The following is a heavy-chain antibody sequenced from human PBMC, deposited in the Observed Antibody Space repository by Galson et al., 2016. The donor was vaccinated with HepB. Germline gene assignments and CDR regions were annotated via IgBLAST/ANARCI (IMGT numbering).Heavy chain of an antibody. CDR1: GDSVSSDGAA. Sequence: CAISGDSVSSDGAAWNWIRQSPSRGLEWLGRTYYRSKWYNAYALSVKSRITINPDTSKNQFSLQLNSVTPEDTAVYCCARAEANWDGGGDNWFDPWGQGTLVTVSS. J-gene: IGHJ5*02. CDR3: ARAEANWDGGGDNWFDP. CDR2: TYYRSKWYN. V-gene: IGHV6-1*01. D-gene: IGHD7-27*01.